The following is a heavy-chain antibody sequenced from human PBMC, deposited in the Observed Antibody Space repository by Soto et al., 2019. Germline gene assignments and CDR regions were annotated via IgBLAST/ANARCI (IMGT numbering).Heavy chain of an antibody. CDR1: GGSISSSSYY. CDR2: IYHSGST. CDR3: ARARSSSWSYYYYGMDV. J-gene: IGHJ6*02. Sequence: PSETLSLTCTVSGGSISSSSYYWSWIRQPPGKGLEWIGYIYHSGSTYYNPSLKSRVTISVDRSKNQFSLKLSSVTAADTAVYYCARARSSSWSYYYYGMDVWGQGTTVTVSS. V-gene: IGHV4-30-2*01. D-gene: IGHD6-13*01.